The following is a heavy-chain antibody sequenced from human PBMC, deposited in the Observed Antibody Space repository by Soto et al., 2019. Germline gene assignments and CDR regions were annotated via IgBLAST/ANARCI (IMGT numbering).Heavy chain of an antibody. V-gene: IGHV1-69*06. D-gene: IGHD6-6*01. CDR1: GGTFSSYA. Sequence: GASVKVSCKASGGTFSSYAISWVRQAPGQGLEWMGGIIPIFGTANYAQKFQGRVTITADKSTSTAYMELSSLRSEDTAVYYCARVAPRRAEYNWFDPWGQGTLVTVSS. J-gene: IGHJ5*02. CDR3: ARVAPRRAEYNWFDP. CDR2: IIPIFGTA.